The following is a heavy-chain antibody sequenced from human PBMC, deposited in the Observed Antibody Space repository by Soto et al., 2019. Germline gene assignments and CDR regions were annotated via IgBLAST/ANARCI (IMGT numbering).Heavy chain of an antibody. V-gene: IGHV5-51*01. Sequence: KGLEWMGFIYPGNSSTSYSPSFQGQVTFSADKSINTAYLQWSSLTASDTAIYYCARHAQPCRASTCYGMDVWGQGSTVTGSS. CDR2: IYPGNSST. D-gene: IGHD1-26*01. CDR3: ARHAQPCRASTCYGMDV. J-gene: IGHJ6*02.